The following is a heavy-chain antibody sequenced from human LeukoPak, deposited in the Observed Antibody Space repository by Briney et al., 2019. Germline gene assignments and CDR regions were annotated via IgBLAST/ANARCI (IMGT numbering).Heavy chain of an antibody. CDR3: ARALWFGETFPAY. CDR2: ITGSSSTI. V-gene: IGHV3-48*01. D-gene: IGHD3-10*01. Sequence: QPGGSLRLSCAASRFTFSNYNMHWVRQAPGKGLEWISYITGSSSTIYYADSVKGRFTISRDNAKNSLYLQMNSLRAEDTAVYYCARALWFGETFPAYWGQGTLVTVSS. J-gene: IGHJ4*02. CDR1: RFTFSNYN.